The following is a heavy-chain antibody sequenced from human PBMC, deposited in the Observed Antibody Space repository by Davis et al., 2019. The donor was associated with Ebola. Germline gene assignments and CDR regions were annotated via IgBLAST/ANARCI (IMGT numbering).Heavy chain of an antibody. CDR1: GFTVSSNY. Sequence: GGSLRLSCAASGFTVSSNYMSWVRQAPGKGLEWVSYISSSSSTIYYADSVKGRFTISRDNAKNSLYLQMNSLRDEDTAVYYCARGGGWGGHGMDVWGQGTTVTVSS. J-gene: IGHJ6*02. D-gene: IGHD3-10*01. V-gene: IGHV3-48*02. CDR3: ARGGGWGGHGMDV. CDR2: ISSSSSTI.